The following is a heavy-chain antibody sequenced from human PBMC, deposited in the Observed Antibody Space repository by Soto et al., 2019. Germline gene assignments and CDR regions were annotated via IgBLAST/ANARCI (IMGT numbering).Heavy chain of an antibody. CDR2: ISYSGST. Sequence: QVQLQESGPGLVKPSQTLSLTCTVSGGSISSGGYYWSWIRQHPGKGLEWIGYISYSGSTYYSPSLKSRVTILADTSKKHFSLKLSSVTAADTAVYYCADSSGYSGDAFDIWGQGTVVTVSS. CDR3: ADSSGYSGDAFDI. D-gene: IGHD3-22*01. V-gene: IGHV4-31*03. CDR1: GGSISSGGYY. J-gene: IGHJ3*02.